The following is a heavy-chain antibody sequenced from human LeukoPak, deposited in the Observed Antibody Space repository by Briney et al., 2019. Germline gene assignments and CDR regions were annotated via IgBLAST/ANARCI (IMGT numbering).Heavy chain of an antibody. CDR1: GFTSSSYG. Sequence: GGSLRLSCAASGFTSSSYGMTWVRQAPGKGLEWVSYISSSSSTIYYADSVKGRFTISRDNAKNSLYLQMNSLRAEDTAVYYCARGEPTVTPYFDYWGQGTLVTVSS. CDR2: ISSSSSTI. D-gene: IGHD4-11*01. V-gene: IGHV3-48*04. CDR3: ARGEPTVTPYFDY. J-gene: IGHJ4*02.